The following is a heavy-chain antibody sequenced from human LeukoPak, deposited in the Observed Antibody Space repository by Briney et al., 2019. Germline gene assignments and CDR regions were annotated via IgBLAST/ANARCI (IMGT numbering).Heavy chain of an antibody. Sequence: SETLSLTCTASGGSINSYYWSWIRQPPGKGLEWIGYIYYSGSTNYNPSLKSRVTISVGTSKNQFSLKLSSVTAADTAVYYCARANRYSYGLNLFDPWGQGTLVTVSS. CDR3: ARANRYSYGLNLFDP. J-gene: IGHJ5*02. V-gene: IGHV4-59*01. CDR2: IYYSGST. CDR1: GGSINSYY. D-gene: IGHD5-18*01.